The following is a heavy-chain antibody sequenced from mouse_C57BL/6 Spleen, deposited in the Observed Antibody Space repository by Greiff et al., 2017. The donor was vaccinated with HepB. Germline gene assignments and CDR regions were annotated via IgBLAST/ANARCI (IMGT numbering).Heavy chain of an antibody. V-gene: IGHV5-17*01. Sequence: DVHLVESGGGLVKPGGSLKLSCAASGFTFSDYGMHWVRQAPEKGLEWVAYISSGSSPIYYADTVKGRFTISRDNAKNTLFRQRSSLRSEDTARYYSARRSNYDGYAMDYWGQGTSVTVSS. CDR3: ARRSNYDGYAMDY. CDR1: GFTFSDYG. J-gene: IGHJ4*01. D-gene: IGHD2-5*01. CDR2: ISSGSSPI.